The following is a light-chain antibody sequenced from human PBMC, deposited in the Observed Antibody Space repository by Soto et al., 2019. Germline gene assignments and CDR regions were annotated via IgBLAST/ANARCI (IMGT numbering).Light chain of an antibody. CDR3: AAWDDSLNGPV. Sequence: QLVLTQPPSASGTPGQRVTISCFGSNSNIGSNIVNWYQQLPGTAPKLLIYSNNQRPSGVPDRFSGSKSGTSASLAISGLQSDDEADYYCAAWDDSLNGPVLGGGTKLTVL. J-gene: IGLJ3*02. V-gene: IGLV1-44*01. CDR1: NSNIGSNI. CDR2: SNN.